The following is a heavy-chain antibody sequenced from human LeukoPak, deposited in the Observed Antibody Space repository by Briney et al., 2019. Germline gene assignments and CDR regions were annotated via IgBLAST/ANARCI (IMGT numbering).Heavy chain of an antibody. V-gene: IGHV4-61*02. D-gene: IGHD3-10*01. Sequence: PSQTLSLTCTVSGGSISSGSYYWSWIRQPAGKGLEWIGRIYTSGSTNYNPSLKSRVTISVDTSKNQFSLKLSSVTAADTAVYYCARDQVELLWFGELWYFDYWGQGTLVTVSS. CDR3: ARDQVELLWFGELWYFDY. CDR1: GGSISSGSYY. CDR2: IYTSGST. J-gene: IGHJ4*02.